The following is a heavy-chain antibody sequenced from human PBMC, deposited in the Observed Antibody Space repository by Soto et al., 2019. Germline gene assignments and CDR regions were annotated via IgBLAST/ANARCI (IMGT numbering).Heavy chain of an antibody. CDR3: ARSPLRYCDWLLSPFDY. Sequence: EVQLVESGGGLVKPGGSLRLSCSASGFTFSSYSMNWVRQAPGKGLEWVSSIGTSSSYIYYADSVKGRFTISRDNAKNSLYLQMNSLRVEDMAVYYCARSPLRYCDWLLSPFDYWGQGTLVTVSS. D-gene: IGHD3-9*01. J-gene: IGHJ4*02. V-gene: IGHV3-21*01. CDR2: IGTSSSYI. CDR1: GFTFSSYS.